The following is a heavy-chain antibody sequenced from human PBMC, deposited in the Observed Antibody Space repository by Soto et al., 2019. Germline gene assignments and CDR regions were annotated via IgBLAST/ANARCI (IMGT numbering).Heavy chain of an antibody. CDR1: GGSISSYY. CDR3: ARLNGYCVSTGCHGYYGMDV. CDR2: IYYSEST. V-gene: IGHV4-59*08. D-gene: IGHD2-2*03. J-gene: IGHJ6*02. Sequence: SETLSLTCTVSGGSISSYYWSWIRQPPGKGLEWIGYIYYSESTNYNPSLMSRVTISVDTSKNQFSLKLSSVTAADTAVYYCARLNGYCVSTGCHGYYGMDVWGQGTTVTVSS.